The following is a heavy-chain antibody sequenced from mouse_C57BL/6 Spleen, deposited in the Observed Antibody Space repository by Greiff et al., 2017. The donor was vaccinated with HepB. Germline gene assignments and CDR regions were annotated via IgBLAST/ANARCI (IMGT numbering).Heavy chain of an antibody. D-gene: IGHD2-3*01. CDR2: INYDGSST. J-gene: IGHJ2*01. Sequence: DVHLVESEGGLVQPGSSMKLSCTASGFTFSDYYMAWVRQVPEKGLEWVANINYDGSSTYYLDSLKSRFIISRDNAKNILYLQMRSLKSEDTATYYCARDAGYFFDYWGQGTTLTVSS. V-gene: IGHV5-16*01. CDR3: ARDAGYFFDY. CDR1: GFTFSDYY.